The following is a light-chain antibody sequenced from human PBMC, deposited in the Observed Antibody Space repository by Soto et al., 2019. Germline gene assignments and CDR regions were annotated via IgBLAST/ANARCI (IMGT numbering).Light chain of an antibody. CDR2: EGS. CDR3: CSYAGSSTLYVV. J-gene: IGLJ2*01. Sequence: QSALTQPASVSGSPGQSITISCTGTSSDVGSYNLVSWYQQHPGKAPKLMIYEGSKRPSGVSNRFSGSKSGNTASLTISGLQADDEADYYCCSYAGSSTLYVVFGGGTKVTVL. V-gene: IGLV2-23*01. CDR1: SSDVGSYNL.